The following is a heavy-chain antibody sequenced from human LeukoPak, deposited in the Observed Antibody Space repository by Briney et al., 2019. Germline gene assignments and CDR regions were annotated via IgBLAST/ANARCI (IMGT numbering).Heavy chain of an antibody. Sequence: ASVKVSCKASGYTFTSYYMHWVRQAPGQGLEWMGIINPSGGSTSYAQKFQGRVTMTRDTSTSTVYMELSSLRSEDTAVYYCAGVGWLRSAGGSNWFDPWGQGTLVTVSS. CDR2: INPSGGST. CDR3: AGVGWLRSAGGSNWFDP. CDR1: GYTFTSYY. J-gene: IGHJ5*02. V-gene: IGHV1-46*01. D-gene: IGHD5-12*01.